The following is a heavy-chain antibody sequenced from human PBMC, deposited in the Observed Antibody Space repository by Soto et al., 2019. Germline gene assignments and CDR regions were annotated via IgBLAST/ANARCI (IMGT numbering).Heavy chain of an antibody. D-gene: IGHD2-21*02. CDR2: ISGSGGST. Sequence: PGWSLRLSCASSVFTFISYAMSRVRQAPGKGLEWVSAISGSGGSTYYADSVKGRFTISRDNSKNTLYLQMNSLRAEDTAVYYCAKGLITVVTPAYNWFGPWGQGTLVTVSS. CDR1: VFTFISYA. V-gene: IGHV3-23*01. CDR3: AKGLITVVTPAYNWFGP. J-gene: IGHJ5*02.